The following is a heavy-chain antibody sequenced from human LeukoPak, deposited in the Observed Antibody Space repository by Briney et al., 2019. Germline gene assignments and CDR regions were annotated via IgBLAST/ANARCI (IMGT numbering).Heavy chain of an antibody. J-gene: IGHJ4*02. D-gene: IGHD3-16*01. CDR3: ARDHEGDDDY. CDR1: GGSITSGSYY. CDR2: MYTSGSS. Sequence: PSQTLSLTCTVSGGSITSGSYYWSWIRQPAGKGLEWIGRMYTSGSSNYNPSLKSRITISVDMSKNQFSLKLSSVTAADTAVYYCARDHEGDDDYWGQGTLVTVSS. V-gene: IGHV4-61*02.